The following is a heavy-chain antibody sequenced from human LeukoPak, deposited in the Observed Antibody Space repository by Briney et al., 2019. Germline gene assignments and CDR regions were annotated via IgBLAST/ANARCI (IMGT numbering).Heavy chain of an antibody. J-gene: IGHJ6*03. V-gene: IGHV4-4*07. CDR2: IYTSGST. Sequence: SETLSLTCTVSGGSISSYYWSWIRQPAGKGLEWIGHIYTSGSTNYNPSLKSRVTMSVDSPKNRFSLELSSVTAADTAVYYCARSSGRDYYMDVWGKGTTVTVSS. CDR3: ARSSGRDYYMDV. CDR1: GGSISSYY. D-gene: IGHD1-26*01.